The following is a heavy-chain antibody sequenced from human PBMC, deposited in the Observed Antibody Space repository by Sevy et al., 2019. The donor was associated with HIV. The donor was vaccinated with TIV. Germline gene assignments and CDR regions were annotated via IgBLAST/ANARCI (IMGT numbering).Heavy chain of an antibody. CDR3: ANHYYDTTGYYYPLDY. V-gene: IGHV3-30*04. D-gene: IGHD3-22*01. CDR2: ISDDGNNK. Sequence: GGSLRLSCTASGFTFSTYAMYWVRQAPGKGLEWVAVISDDGNNKDYADSVKGRFTVSRDNSKNTLYLQMYSLRAEDTAVYYCANHYYDTTGYYYPLDYWGQGTLVTVS. J-gene: IGHJ4*02. CDR1: GFTFSTYA.